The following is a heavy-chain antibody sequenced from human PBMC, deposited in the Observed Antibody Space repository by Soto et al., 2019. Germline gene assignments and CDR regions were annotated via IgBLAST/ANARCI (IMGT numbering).Heavy chain of an antibody. CDR2: INHSGST. D-gene: IGHD2-15*01. Sequence: SETLSLTCAVYGGSFSGYYWSWIRQPPGKGLEWIGEINHSGSTNYNPSLKSRVTISVDTSKNQFSLKLSSVTAADTAVYYCARDKIVVVVAATAPRGQYYYYGMDVRGQGTTVTVSS. CDR3: ARDKIVVVVAATAPRGQYYYYGMDV. V-gene: IGHV4-34*01. J-gene: IGHJ6*02. CDR1: GGSFSGYY.